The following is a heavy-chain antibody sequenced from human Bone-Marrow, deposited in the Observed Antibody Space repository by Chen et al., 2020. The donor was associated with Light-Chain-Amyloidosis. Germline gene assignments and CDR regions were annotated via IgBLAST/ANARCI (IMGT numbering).Heavy chain of an antibody. D-gene: IGHD1-1*01. CDR2: FDYNSGRK. CDR1: GFTYKKWA. CDR3: TQDGVPGGADF. Sequence: EAQMVESGGGLVQPGRSLRLSCVTSGFTYKKWAIHWVRQAPGKGLEWVSGFDYNSGRKDYADSVRGRFTVSSDSSKNSLFLEMNSLRVEDTALYYCTQDGVPGGADFWGPGTMVTVSS. J-gene: IGHJ4*02. V-gene: IGHV3-9*01.